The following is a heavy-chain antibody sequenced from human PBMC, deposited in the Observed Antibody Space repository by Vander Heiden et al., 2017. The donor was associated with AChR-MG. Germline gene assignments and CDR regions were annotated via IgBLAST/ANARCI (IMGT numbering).Heavy chain of an antibody. Sequence: QVQLQESGPGLVKPSETLSLTCTVSGGSVSNSNYYWSWIRQTPGKGLEWIAYVYYVGSTSYNPSLKSRVTISVDTSKNQFSLKLNSVTATDTAIYYCARSHYCRGDSCFLGWFDPWGQGTLVTVSS. CDR2: VYYVGST. CDR3: ARSHYCRGDSCFLGWFDP. V-gene: IGHV4-61*01. J-gene: IGHJ5*02. D-gene: IGHD2-15*01. CDR1: GGSVSNSNYY.